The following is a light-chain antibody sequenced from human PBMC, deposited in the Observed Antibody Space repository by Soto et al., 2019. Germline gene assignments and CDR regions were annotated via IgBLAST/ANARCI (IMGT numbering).Light chain of an antibody. CDR2: SAS. CDR3: QQSYDTLWT. CDR1: QSISSY. J-gene: IGKJ1*01. Sequence: DIHLTQLPSSLSASVGDTVVISCRASQSISSYLNWYHQSPGKPPKLLINSASNLQYGVPARFSGRGSETEFSRTISVLQPEEFGIYYCQQSYDTLWTFGQWTKV. V-gene: IGKV1-39*01.